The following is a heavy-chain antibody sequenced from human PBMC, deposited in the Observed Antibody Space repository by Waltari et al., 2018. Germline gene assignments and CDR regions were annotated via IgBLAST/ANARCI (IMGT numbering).Heavy chain of an antibody. CDR1: GGSISNSHYY. J-gene: IGHJ4*02. CDR2: IYYNAKT. CDR3: AATRQGGGV. V-gene: IGHV4-39*07. Sequence: QLQLQESGPGPVKPSEPLSLTCGVPGGSISNSHYYWVWFRQPPGKGLEWIASIYYNAKTYNNPSLKSRVSISVDTSKNTFSLELTSVTAADSAVYFCAATRQGGGVWGQGNLVTVSS.